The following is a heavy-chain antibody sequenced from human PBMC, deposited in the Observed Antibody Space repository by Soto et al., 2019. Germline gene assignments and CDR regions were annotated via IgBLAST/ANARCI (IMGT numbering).Heavy chain of an antibody. V-gene: IGHV3-30*18. D-gene: IGHD4-17*01. J-gene: IGHJ4*02. CDR1: GFTFSSYG. CDR2: ISYDGSNK. CDR3: AKEDDYGDFVGFDY. Sequence: QAGGSLRLSCAASGFTFSSYGMHWVRQAPGKGLEWVAVISYDGSNKYYADSVKGRFTISRDNSKNTLYLQMNSLRAEDTAVYYCAKEDDYGDFVGFDYWGQGTLVTVSS.